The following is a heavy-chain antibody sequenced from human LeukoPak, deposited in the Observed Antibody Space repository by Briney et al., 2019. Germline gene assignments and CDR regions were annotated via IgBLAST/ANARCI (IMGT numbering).Heavy chain of an antibody. CDR2: FDPEDGET. V-gene: IGHV1-24*01. Sequence: ASVKVSCKVSGYTLTELSMHWGRQAPGKGLEWMGGFDPEDGETIYAQKFQGRVTMTGDTSTDTAYMELSSLRSEDTAVYCCARAFRVDYYYMDVWGKGTTVTVSS. CDR3: ARAFRVDYYYMDV. D-gene: IGHD3-10*01. J-gene: IGHJ6*03. CDR1: GYTLTELS.